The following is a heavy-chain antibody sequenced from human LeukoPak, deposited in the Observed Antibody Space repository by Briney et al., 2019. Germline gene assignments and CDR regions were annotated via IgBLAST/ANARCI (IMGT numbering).Heavy chain of an antibody. D-gene: IGHD5-18*01. CDR1: GFTFSTYN. J-gene: IGHJ3*02. CDR2: ISSSSSYI. V-gene: IGHV3-21*01. Sequence: GGSLRLSCSASGFTFSTYNMNWVRQAPGKGLEWVSPISSSSSYIYYADSVKGRFTISRDNAKNSLYLQMNSLRAEDTAVYYCARDLTAHSYGYIEAFDIWGQGTMVTVSS. CDR3: ARDLTAHSYGYIEAFDI.